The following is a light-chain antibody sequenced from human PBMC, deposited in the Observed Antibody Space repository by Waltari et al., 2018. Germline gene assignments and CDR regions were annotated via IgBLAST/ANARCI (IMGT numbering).Light chain of an antibody. Sequence: EVVLTHSPGTLSLSPGERATLSCRASQSVRKYLAWYQQRPGQSPRLLIYAASTRATGIPDRFSGSGYGTDFSLTISRLEPEDFAVYYCQNHERLPAKFGQGTKVEIK. CDR2: AAS. V-gene: IGKV3-20*01. CDR1: QSVRKY. CDR3: QNHERLPAK. J-gene: IGKJ1*01.